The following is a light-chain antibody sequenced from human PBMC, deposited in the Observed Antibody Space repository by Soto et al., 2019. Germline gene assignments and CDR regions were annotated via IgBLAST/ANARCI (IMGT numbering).Light chain of an antibody. V-gene: IGKV1-5*03. Sequence: DIQMTQSPSTLSASVGDRVTITCRASQSISTSLAWYQHKPGKAPRLLIYKSSRLETGVSSRFTGSRSGTEFHPTISSPQPDDFATYYCQEYHYYSPYAFGQGAKVEI. J-gene: IGKJ2*01. CDR2: KSS. CDR1: QSISTS. CDR3: QEYHYYSPYA.